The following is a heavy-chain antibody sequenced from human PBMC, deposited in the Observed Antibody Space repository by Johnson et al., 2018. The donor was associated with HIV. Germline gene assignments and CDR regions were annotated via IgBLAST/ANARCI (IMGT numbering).Heavy chain of an antibody. D-gene: IGHD4-17*01. V-gene: IGHV3-66*01. J-gene: IGHJ3*02. CDR1: GFIFSSNY. Sequence: VQLVESGGGVVQPGRSLRLSCAASGFIFSSNYMSWVRQAPGKGLEWVSVIYSGGSTYYADSVKGRFTISRDNSKNTLYLQMTSLRAEDTAVYYCAREVAGDYGDSPGAFDIWGQGTMVTVSS. CDR3: AREVAGDYGDSPGAFDI. CDR2: IYSGGST.